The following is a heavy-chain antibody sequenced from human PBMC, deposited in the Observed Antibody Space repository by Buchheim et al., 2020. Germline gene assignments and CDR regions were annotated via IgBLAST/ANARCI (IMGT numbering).Heavy chain of an antibody. CDR1: GFTFNTYA. CDR3: AKDVRYCSNNRCDS. D-gene: IGHD2-2*01. CDR2: ITSSGGYT. V-gene: IGHV3-23*01. J-gene: IGHJ5*02. Sequence: EVQLLESGGGLVQPGGSLRLSCAASGFTFNTYAMSWVRQAPGKGLEWVSGITSSGGYTLYADSVKGRFPISRDNFKNTLSLQMNSLRDEDTALYYRAKDVRYCSNNRCDSWGQG.